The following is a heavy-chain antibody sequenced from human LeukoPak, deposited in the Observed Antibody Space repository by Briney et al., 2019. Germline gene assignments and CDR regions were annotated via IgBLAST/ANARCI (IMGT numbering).Heavy chain of an antibody. V-gene: IGHV3-30*18. Sequence: GGSLRLSCAASGFTFSSYGMNWVRQAPGKGLEGVPVISYDGSNKYYADSVKGRFTISRDNSKNTLYLQMNSLRAEDTAVYYCAKDRPEDYYDSSGRLDYWGQGTLVTVSS. CDR1: GFTFSSYG. CDR2: ISYDGSNK. CDR3: AKDRPEDYYDSSGRLDY. J-gene: IGHJ4*02. D-gene: IGHD3-22*01.